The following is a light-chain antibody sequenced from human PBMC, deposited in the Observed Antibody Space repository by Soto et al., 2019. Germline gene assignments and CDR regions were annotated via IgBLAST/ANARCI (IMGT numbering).Light chain of an antibody. CDR3: AAWDDSLNGWV. CDR1: SSNIGSNT. CDR2: TNN. V-gene: IGLV1-44*01. Sequence: QSVLTQPPSASGTPGQTVTISCSGSSSNIGSNTVNWYQQLPGTAPKLLIYTNNQRPSGVPDRLSGSKAGTSASLAISGLQSEDEDDYYCAAWDDSLNGWVFGGGTKLTVL. J-gene: IGLJ3*02.